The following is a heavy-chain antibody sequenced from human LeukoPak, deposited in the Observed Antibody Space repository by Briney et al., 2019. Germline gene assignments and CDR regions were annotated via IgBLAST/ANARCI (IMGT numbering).Heavy chain of an antibody. CDR3: ARLRRITIFGVAITYFDY. Sequence: SETLSLTCTVSGGSISSSSYYWGWIRQPPGKGLEWIGSIYYSGSTYYNPSLKSRVTISVDTSKNQFSLKLSSVTAADTAVYYCARLRRITIFGVAITYFDYWGQGTLVTVSS. CDR1: GGSISSSSYY. D-gene: IGHD3-3*01. CDR2: IYYSGST. J-gene: IGHJ4*02. V-gene: IGHV4-39*01.